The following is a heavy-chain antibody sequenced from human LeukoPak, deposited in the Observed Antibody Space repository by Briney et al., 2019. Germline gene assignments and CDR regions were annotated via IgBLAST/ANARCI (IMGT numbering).Heavy chain of an antibody. J-gene: IGHJ4*02. V-gene: IGHV3-48*03. Sequence: GGSLRLSCAPSGFTFSSYEMNWVRQPPGKGLEWVSYISRGGGIIYYADSVKGRFTISRDNAKNSLYLQMNSLRAEDTAVYYCARERDRGRTSPYFDSWGQGTLVPVSS. CDR3: ARERDRGRTSPYFDS. D-gene: IGHD3-16*01. CDR2: ISRGGGII. CDR1: GFTFSSYE.